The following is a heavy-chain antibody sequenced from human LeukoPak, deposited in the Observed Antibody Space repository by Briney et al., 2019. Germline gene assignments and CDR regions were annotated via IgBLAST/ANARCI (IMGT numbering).Heavy chain of an antibody. CDR2: FYTSANT. V-gene: IGHV4-4*09. D-gene: IGHD3-22*01. Sequence: PSDTLSLTCTVSGDSVSGYYGSWIRHPPGKGLEWIGYFYTSANTNYNPSLKSRVTMSGDTSKHQFSLKLTSVTAADTAVYYCARGLRDEERHYGYYYMDVWGKGTTVTVSS. CDR1: GDSVSGYY. CDR3: ARGLRDEERHYGYYYMDV. J-gene: IGHJ6*03.